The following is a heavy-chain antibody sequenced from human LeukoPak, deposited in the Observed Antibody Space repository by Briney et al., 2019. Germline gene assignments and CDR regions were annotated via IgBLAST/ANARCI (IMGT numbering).Heavy chain of an antibody. D-gene: IGHD6-19*01. V-gene: IGHV1-18*01. Sequence: ASVKVSCKASGYTFTSYGISWVRQAPGQGLEWMGWISAYNGNTNYAQKFQGRVTMTRDTSISTAYMELSRLRSDDTAVYYCASPARYSSGWYGPDYWGQGTLVTVSS. CDR1: GYTFTSYG. CDR3: ASPARYSSGWYGPDY. J-gene: IGHJ4*02. CDR2: ISAYNGNT.